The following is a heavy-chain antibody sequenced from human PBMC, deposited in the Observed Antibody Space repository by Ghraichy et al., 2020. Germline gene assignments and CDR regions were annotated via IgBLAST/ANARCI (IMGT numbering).Heavy chain of an antibody. J-gene: IGHJ3*02. D-gene: IGHD5-24*01. CDR3: ARGGDGYSLADDAFDI. CDR2: IYYTGSS. CDR1: GGSISTYY. Sequence: ESLNISCTVSGGSISTYYWSWIRQPPGKGLEWIGFIYYTGSSSYNPSLKSRVTISVDTSKIQFSLRLSSVTSADTAVYYCARGGDGYSLADDAFDIWGQGTMVTVSS. V-gene: IGHV4-59*01.